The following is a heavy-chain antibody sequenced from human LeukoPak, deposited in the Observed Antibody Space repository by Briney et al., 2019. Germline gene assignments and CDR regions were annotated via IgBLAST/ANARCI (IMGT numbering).Heavy chain of an antibody. J-gene: IGHJ5*02. CDR3: ARLKMVRGVIITPPYNWFDP. CDR1: GGSISSYY. D-gene: IGHD3-10*01. CDR2: IYYSGST. Sequence: SETLSLTCTVSGGSISSYYWSWIRQPPGKGLEWIGYIYYSGSTNYNPSLKSRVTISVDTSKNQFSLKLSSVTAADTAVYYCARLKMVRGVIITPPYNWFDPWGQETLVTVSS. V-gene: IGHV4-59*08.